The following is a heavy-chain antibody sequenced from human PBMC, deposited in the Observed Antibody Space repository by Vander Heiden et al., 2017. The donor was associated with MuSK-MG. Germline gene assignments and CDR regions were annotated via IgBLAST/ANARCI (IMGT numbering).Heavy chain of an antibody. CDR2: ISGSRGST. V-gene: IGHV3-23*01. CDR3: AKEPDFWSAQNWFDP. J-gene: IGHJ5*02. D-gene: IGHD3-3*01. Sequence: EVQLLESGGGLVQPGGSLRLSCPASGFTFSSYAMSWVRQAPGKGLEWVSVISGSRGSTYYADSVKGRFTISRDNSKNTLYLQMNSLRAEDTAVYYCAKEPDFWSAQNWFDPWGQGTLVTVSS. CDR1: GFTFSSYA.